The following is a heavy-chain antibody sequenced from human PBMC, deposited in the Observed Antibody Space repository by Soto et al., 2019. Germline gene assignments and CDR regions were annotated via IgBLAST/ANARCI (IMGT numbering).Heavy chain of an antibody. Sequence: SETLSLTCSVSGVSVTSSVYSWGWIRQPPGKGLEWIGSTYSSGRTYYNPSLKSRLSVFIDASKNQFSLNLTSVTAADTAVYYCARESRIFYYYYGMDVWGQGTTVTVSS. CDR2: TYSSGRT. CDR1: GVSVTSSVYS. V-gene: IGHV4-39*02. D-gene: IGHD2-15*01. CDR3: ARESRIFYYYYGMDV. J-gene: IGHJ6*02.